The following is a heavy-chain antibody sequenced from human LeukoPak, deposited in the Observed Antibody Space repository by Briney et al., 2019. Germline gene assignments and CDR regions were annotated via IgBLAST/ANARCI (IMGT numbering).Heavy chain of an antibody. V-gene: IGHV3-9*01. CDR3: ERSPHPPYSPGRDV. CDR1: GFTFGDYA. D-gene: IGHD2-15*01. Sequence: PGGSLRLSCAASGFTFGDYAMQWVRKAPGKGLEWVSGISWNSGSIGYADPVKGRFTISRDNAKNSLYLQMNSLRAEDTALYYCERSPHPPYSPGRDVWGKGPRVTVSS. J-gene: IGHJ6*04. CDR2: ISWNSGSI.